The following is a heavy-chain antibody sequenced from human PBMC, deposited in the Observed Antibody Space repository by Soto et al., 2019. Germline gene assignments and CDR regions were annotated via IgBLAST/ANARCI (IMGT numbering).Heavy chain of an antibody. CDR2: IIPIFGTA. CDR3: ARDGGRHSGGIDY. J-gene: IGHJ4*02. Sequence: QVQLVQSGAEVKKPGSSVKVSCRASGGTFSSYSINWVRQAPGQGLEWMGEIIPIFGTANYAQKFQGRVTITAHESTSTAYMELSSLRSEDMAVYYCARDGGRHSGGIDYWGQGTLVTVSS. V-gene: IGHV1-69*01. D-gene: IGHD1-26*01. CDR1: GGTFSSYS.